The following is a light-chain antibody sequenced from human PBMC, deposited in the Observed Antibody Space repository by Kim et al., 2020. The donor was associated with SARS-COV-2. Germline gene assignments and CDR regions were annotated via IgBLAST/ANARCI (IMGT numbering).Light chain of an antibody. CDR3: QAWDSSTAV. CDR1: KLGDKY. Sequence: SYELTQPPSVSVSPGQTASITCSGDKLGDKYACWYQQKPGQSPVLVIYQDNKRPSGIPERFSGSNSGNTATLTISGTQAMDEADYYCQAWDSSTAVFVGGTQLTVL. J-gene: IGLJ2*01. V-gene: IGLV3-1*01. CDR2: QDN.